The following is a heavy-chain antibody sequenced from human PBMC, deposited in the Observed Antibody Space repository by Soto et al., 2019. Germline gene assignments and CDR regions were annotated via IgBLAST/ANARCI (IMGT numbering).Heavy chain of an antibody. V-gene: IGHV3-74*01. Sequence: AGGSLRLSCAVSGITFNNYWMHWIRQTPGKGLVWVSHINNVASIINYADSVKGRFTISRDNAGNTLYLQMNSLGVEDTATYYCARDEGRGLKYWGQGTSVTVSS. CDR2: INNVASII. CDR3: ARDEGRGLKY. J-gene: IGHJ4*02. CDR1: GITFNNYW.